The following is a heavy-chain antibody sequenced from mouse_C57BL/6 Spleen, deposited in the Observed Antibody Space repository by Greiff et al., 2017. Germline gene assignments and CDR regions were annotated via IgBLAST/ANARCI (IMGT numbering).Heavy chain of an antibody. CDR2: IDPSDSET. CDR3: ARWGDSSGYEDAMDY. Sequence: QVQLQQSGAELVRPGSSVKLSCKASGYTFTSYWMHWVKQRPIQGLEWIGNIDPSDSETHYNQKFKDKATLTVDKSSSTAYMQLSSLTSEDSAVYYCARWGDSSGYEDAMDYWGQGTSVTVSS. J-gene: IGHJ4*01. V-gene: IGHV1-52*01. CDR1: GYTFTSYW. D-gene: IGHD3-2*02.